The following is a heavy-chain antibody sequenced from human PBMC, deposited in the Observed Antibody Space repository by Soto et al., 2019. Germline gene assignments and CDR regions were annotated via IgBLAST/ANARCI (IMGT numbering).Heavy chain of an antibody. CDR2: ISSSSSYI. CDR1: GFTFSSYS. J-gene: IGHJ6*03. Sequence: EVQLVESGGGLVKPGGSLRLSCAASGFTFSSYSMNWVRQAPGKGLEWVSSISSSSSYIYYADSVKGRFTISRDNAKNSLYLQMNSLRAEDTAVYHCARGMGVATMGPNYYMDVWGKGTTVTVSS. CDR3: ARGMGVATMGPNYYMDV. V-gene: IGHV3-21*01. D-gene: IGHD5-12*01.